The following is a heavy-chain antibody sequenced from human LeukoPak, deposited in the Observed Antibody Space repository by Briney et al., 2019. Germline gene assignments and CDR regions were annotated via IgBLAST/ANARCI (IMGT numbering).Heavy chain of an antibody. CDR1: KFTFSTYA. J-gene: IGHJ4*02. D-gene: IGHD3-10*01. V-gene: IGHV3-30-3*01. Sequence: GGSLRLSCGASKFTFSTYAMHWVRQAPGKRLEWVTLISNGGNKKFHAESVKGRFSIYRQNSNNTLYLQMNSLRPEDTAVYYYSTADYYTAGTYRYYFAYWGQGTLVTVSS. CDR3: STADYYTAGTYRYYFAY. CDR2: ISNGGNKK.